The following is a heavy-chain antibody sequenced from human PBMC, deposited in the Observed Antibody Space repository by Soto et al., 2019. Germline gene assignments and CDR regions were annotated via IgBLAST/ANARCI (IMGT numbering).Heavy chain of an antibody. D-gene: IGHD2-15*01. CDR2: VSGSRDDT. CDR1: GFTFSAYG. J-gene: IGHJ3*01. Sequence: GGSLRLSCAASGFTFSAYGMSWVRQAPGKGLEWVGVVSGSRDDTYYADSVKGRFTVSRDNSKNTLYLQMHSLRAEDTAVYYCQSYCSGGSCFRTNAFAFWGQGTRVTVSS. CDR3: QSYCSGGSCFRTNAFAF. V-gene: IGHV3-23*01.